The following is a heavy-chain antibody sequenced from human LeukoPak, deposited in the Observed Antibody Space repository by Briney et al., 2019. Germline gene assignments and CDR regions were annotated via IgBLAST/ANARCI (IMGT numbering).Heavy chain of an antibody. V-gene: IGHV4-4*07. J-gene: IGHJ6*03. Sequence: SETLSLTCTVSGGSISSYYWSWIRQPAGKGLEWIGRIYTSGSTNYNPSLKSRVTMSVDTSKNQFSLKLSSVTAADTAVYYCARCPPAFSSGYWGPYYYYMDVWGKGTTVTVSS. CDR3: ARCPPAFSSGYWGPYYYYMDV. CDR1: GGSISSYY. D-gene: IGHD3-22*01. CDR2: IYTSGST.